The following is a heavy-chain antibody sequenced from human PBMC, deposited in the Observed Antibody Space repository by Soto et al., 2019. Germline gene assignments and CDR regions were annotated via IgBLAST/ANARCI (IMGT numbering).Heavy chain of an antibody. Sequence: EVPLVESGGGLVQPGGSLRLSCAASGFTFSGYWMHWVRQVPGKGLVWVSRIKGDGSSTSYADSVKGRFTISRDNAKNTLYLQMNSLRAEDTAVYYCARDPFGATTYWGQGTLVTVSS. V-gene: IGHV3-74*01. CDR2: IKGDGSST. CDR1: GFTFSGYW. J-gene: IGHJ4*02. D-gene: IGHD1-26*01. CDR3: ARDPFGATTY.